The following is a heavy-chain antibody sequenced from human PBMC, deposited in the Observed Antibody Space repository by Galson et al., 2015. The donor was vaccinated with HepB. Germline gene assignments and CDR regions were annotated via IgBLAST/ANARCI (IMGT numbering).Heavy chain of an antibody. CDR1: GGTFSTFG. J-gene: IGHJ6*02. D-gene: IGHD5-18*01. CDR2: IMPIFGTT. Sequence: SVKVSCKASGGTFSTFGISWVRQAPGQGLEWMGQIMPIFGTTHYAQDFLGRLTITADESTTTAYMELSRLRSEDTAVYYCARAGPHSYGYAWYYYYGLDVWGQGTTVTVSS. CDR3: ARAGPHSYGYAWYYYYGLDV. V-gene: IGHV1-69*13.